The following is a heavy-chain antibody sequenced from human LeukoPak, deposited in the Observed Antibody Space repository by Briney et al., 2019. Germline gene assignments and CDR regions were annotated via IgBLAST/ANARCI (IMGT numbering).Heavy chain of an antibody. J-gene: IGHJ3*02. V-gene: IGHV3-30*02. Sequence: QSGGSLRLSCAASGFSFSNYDMHWVRQAPGKGLEWVAFIRYDGSNKYYGDSVKGRFTISRDNSKNTLYLQMNSLRAEDTAVYYCAKYDIWGQGTLVTVSS. CDR2: IRYDGSNK. CDR3: AKYDI. CDR1: GFSFSNYD.